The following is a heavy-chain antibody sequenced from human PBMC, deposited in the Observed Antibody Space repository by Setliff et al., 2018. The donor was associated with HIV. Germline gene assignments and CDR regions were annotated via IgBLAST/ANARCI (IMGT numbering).Heavy chain of an antibody. CDR2: INHVGIT. Sequence: PSETLSLTCAVHGGSFSGYYWSWIRQSPGKGLEWIGEINHVGITNYNPSLKSRVTISVDTSKNQFSLKLNSVTAADTALYYCARSSSSSCRFDCWGQGTLVT. CDR1: GGSFSGYY. J-gene: IGHJ4*02. V-gene: IGHV4-34*01. D-gene: IGHD6-6*01. CDR3: ARSSSSSCRFDC.